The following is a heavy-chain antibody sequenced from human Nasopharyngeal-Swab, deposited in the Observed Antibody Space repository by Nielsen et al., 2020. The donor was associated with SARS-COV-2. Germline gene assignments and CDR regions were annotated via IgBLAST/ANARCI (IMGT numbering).Heavy chain of an antibody. D-gene: IGHD3-16*01. CDR2: TFSGLTT. CDR3: ARGRGGSDWFLDL. CDR1: GFSVSDNY. Sequence: SLKISSAASGFSVSDNYIHWVPRAPGKGLQWVSFTFSGLTTYYSDSVKGRFTISRHNSENTLYLQMNSLRPEDTAIYYCARGRGGSDWFLDLWGRGTLVTVSS. V-gene: IGHV3-53*04. J-gene: IGHJ2*01.